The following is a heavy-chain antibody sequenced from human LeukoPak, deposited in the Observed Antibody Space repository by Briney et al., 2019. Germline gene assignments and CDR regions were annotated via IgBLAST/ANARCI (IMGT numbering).Heavy chain of an antibody. Sequence: GGSLRLSCAASGFAFNNAWMNWVRQAPGKGLEWVGRIKSKTDGGTTDHAAPVKGRFTISRDDSQNTLYLHMNSLRGEDTAVYYCTTLQNGGYWGQGTLVTVSS. CDR3: TTLQNGGY. J-gene: IGHJ4*02. CDR1: GFAFNNAW. V-gene: IGHV3-15*01. CDR2: IKSKTDGGTT. D-gene: IGHD3-16*01.